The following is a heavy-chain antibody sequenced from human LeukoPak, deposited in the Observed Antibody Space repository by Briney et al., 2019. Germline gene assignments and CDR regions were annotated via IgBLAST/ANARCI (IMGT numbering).Heavy chain of an antibody. CDR2: ISSSGSTR. D-gene: IGHD3-9*01. Sequence: GGSLRLSCAASGFTFSSYEMNWVRQAPGKGLEWVSYISSSGSTRYYADSVKGRFTISRDNSKNTLYLQMNSLRAEDTAVYYCAKDLRYFDWLPYYFDYWGQGTLVTVSS. J-gene: IGHJ4*02. V-gene: IGHV3-48*03. CDR3: AKDLRYFDWLPYYFDY. CDR1: GFTFSSYE.